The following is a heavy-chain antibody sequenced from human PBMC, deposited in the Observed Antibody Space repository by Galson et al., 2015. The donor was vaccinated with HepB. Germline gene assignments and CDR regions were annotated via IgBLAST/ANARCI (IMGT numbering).Heavy chain of an antibody. D-gene: IGHD2-8*02. Sequence: SLRPSCAASGFSLSDACMGWVRQAPGKRLEWVGRINRKTDSGATYYAAPVKGRFTISRDDSKNTLYLQMRSLKTEDTAVYYCTTDLWWGGDYLGQGTLVTVSS. J-gene: IGHJ4*02. CDR2: INRKTDSGAT. CDR1: GFSLSDAC. V-gene: IGHV3-15*01. CDR3: TTDLWWGGDY.